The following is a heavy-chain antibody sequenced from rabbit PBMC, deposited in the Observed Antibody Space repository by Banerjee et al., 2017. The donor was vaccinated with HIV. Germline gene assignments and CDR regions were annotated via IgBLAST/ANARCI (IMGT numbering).Heavy chain of an antibody. V-gene: IGHV1S45*01. J-gene: IGHJ6*01. Sequence: QQQLEESGGGLVKPGGSLTLTCAASGFSFSSSHWICWVRQAPGKGLEWIACIGAGSGGSTYYANWAKGRFTISKTSSTTVTLQMASLTAADTATYFCARNEYTGTAYDLWGQGTLVTVS. CDR2: IGAGSGGST. CDR3: ARNEYTGTAYDL. D-gene: IGHD7-1*01. CDR1: GFSFSSSHW.